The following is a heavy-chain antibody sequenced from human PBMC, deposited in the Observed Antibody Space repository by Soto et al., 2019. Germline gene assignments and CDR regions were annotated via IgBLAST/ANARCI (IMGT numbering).Heavy chain of an antibody. CDR3: GRGRSGQIVVFY. Sequence: ASVKVSCKASGYTFTGLYIHWVRQAPEQGPEWMGEIGPESGATRDAQRFQGRVTMTRDMSITTVYMELNNLSPDDTAVYYCGRGRSGQIVVFYGGQGTPVTVSS. CDR2: IGPESGAT. D-gene: IGHD1-26*01. J-gene: IGHJ4*02. CDR1: GYTFTGLY. V-gene: IGHV1-2*02.